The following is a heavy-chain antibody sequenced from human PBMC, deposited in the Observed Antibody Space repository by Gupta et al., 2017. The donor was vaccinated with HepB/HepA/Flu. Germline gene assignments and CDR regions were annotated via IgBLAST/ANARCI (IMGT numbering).Heavy chain of an antibody. CDR3: AKLFSTGGYYYNIDV. Sequence: EVQLLESGGDLVQPGGSLRLSCTASGFSFGNYAMSWVRQAPGKGLEWVSCISGRSTYYADSVKGRFSISRDISKSTLYLQMNSLRAEDTAVYYCAKLFSTGGYYYNIDVWGQGTTVTVS. D-gene: IGHD3-10*01. V-gene: IGHV3-23*01. CDR2: ISGRST. CDR1: GFSFGNYA. J-gene: IGHJ6*02.